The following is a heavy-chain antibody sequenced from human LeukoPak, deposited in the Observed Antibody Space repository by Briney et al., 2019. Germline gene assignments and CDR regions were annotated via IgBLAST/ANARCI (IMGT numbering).Heavy chain of an antibody. V-gene: IGHV1-2*02. CDR1: GYTFTGYY. CDR2: INPNSGGT. CDR3: AHAIFGASGWFDP. Sequence: ASVKVSCKASGYTFTGYYMHWVRQAPGQGLEWMGWINPNSGGTNYAQKFQGRVTMTRDTSISTAYMEVNRLRSDDTAIYYCAHAIFGASGWFDPWGQGTLVTVSS. J-gene: IGHJ5*02. D-gene: IGHD3-3*01.